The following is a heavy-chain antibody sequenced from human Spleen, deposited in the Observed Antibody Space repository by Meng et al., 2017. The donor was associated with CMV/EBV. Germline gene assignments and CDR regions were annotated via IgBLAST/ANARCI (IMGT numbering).Heavy chain of an antibody. V-gene: IGHV3-30*02. CDR3: AKDTAAAYYFDY. CDR2: MRYDGSDK. CDR1: GFTFATYG. J-gene: IGHJ4*02. D-gene: IGHD6-13*01. Sequence: GESLKISCAASGFTFATYGMHWVRQAPGKGLGWVAFMRYDGSDKYYSDSVKGRFTISRDNSKNTLYLQMNSLRTEDTAVYYCAKDTAAAYYFDYWGQGTLVTVSS.